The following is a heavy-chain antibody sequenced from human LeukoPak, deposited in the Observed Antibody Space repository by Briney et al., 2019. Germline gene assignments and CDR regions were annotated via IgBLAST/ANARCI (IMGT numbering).Heavy chain of an antibody. D-gene: IGHD2-2*01. Sequence: GGSLRLSCTASGFTFGDYAMSWVRQAPGKGLEWVGFIRSKAYGGTTEYAASVKGRFTISRDDSKNTLYLQMNSLKTEDTAVYYCTTGLYCSSTSCSDYWGQGTLVTVSS. V-gene: IGHV3-49*04. CDR1: GFTFGDYA. CDR2: IRSKAYGGTT. J-gene: IGHJ4*02. CDR3: TTGLYCSSTSCSDY.